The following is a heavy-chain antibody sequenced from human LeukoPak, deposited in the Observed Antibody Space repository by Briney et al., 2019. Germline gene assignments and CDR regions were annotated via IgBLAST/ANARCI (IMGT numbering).Heavy chain of an antibody. J-gene: IGHJ4*02. Sequence: GGSLRLSCGASGITFSSYSMNWVRQAPGKGLVWVSRINSDASSTSYADSVKGRFTISRDNAKNTLYLQMNSLRAEDTAVYYCARSTGLGTFDNWGQGTLVTVSS. D-gene: IGHD3/OR15-3a*01. CDR2: INSDASST. V-gene: IGHV3-74*01. CDR3: ARSTGLGTFDN. CDR1: GITFSSYS.